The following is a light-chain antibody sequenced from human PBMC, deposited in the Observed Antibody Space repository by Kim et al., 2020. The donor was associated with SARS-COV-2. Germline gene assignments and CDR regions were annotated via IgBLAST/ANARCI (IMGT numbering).Light chain of an antibody. Sequence: NCMLTQPHSVSESPGKTVTISCTRSSGSIASNYVQWYQQRPGSTPTTVIYEDNQKPSGVPHRFSGSIDSSSNSASLTISGLKTEDEADYYCQSYDSRSHGYVFGAGTKVTVL. CDR1: SGSIASNY. J-gene: IGLJ1*01. V-gene: IGLV6-57*04. CDR3: QSYDSRSHGYV. CDR2: EDN.